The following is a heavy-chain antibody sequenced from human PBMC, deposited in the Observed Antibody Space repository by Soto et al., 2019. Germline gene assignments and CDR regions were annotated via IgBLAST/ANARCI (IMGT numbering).Heavy chain of an antibody. CDR3: ARFPFDRSSWTNPRYFDY. Sequence: QVQLQQWGAGLLKPAETLSLTCGVYGGSFSGYYWSWIRQPLGKGLEWIGEINHSGFTNYNPSLKSRVTMSVDTSKNQFSLEMSSVTAADTAVYYCARFPFDRSSWTNPRYFDYWGQGTLVTVSS. V-gene: IGHV4-34*01. D-gene: IGHD6-13*01. CDR2: INHSGFT. CDR1: GGSFSGYY. J-gene: IGHJ4*02.